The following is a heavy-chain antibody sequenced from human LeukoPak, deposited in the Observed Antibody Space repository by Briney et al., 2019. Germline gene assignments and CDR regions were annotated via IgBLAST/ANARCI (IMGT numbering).Heavy chain of an antibody. CDR3: SRVTLWELLNFNY. J-gene: IGHJ4*02. V-gene: IGHV4-59*01. CDR2: IYYSGST. CDR1: GGSISSYY. Sequence: PSETQSLTCTVSGGSISSYYWSWIRQPPGKGLEWIGYIYYSGSTNYNPSLKSRVTISVDTSKNQFSLKLRSVAAAAPAVYYCSRVTLWELLNFNYWGQGTLVTVSS. D-gene: IGHD1-26*01.